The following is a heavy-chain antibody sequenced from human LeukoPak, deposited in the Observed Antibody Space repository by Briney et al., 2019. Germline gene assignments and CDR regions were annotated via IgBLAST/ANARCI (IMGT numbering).Heavy chain of an antibody. Sequence: TSETLSLTCTVSGGSISSSSYYWGWIRQPPGKGLEWIGSIYYSGSTNYNPSLKSRVTISVDTSKNQFSLKLSSVTAADTAVYYCARTLYYYDSSGYYYGDAFDIWGQGTMVTVSS. J-gene: IGHJ3*02. V-gene: IGHV4-39*07. CDR2: IYYSGST. CDR3: ARTLYYYDSSGYYYGDAFDI. CDR1: GGSISSSSYY. D-gene: IGHD3-22*01.